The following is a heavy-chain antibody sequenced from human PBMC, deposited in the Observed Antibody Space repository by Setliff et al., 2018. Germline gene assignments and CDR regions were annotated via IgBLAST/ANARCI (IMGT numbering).Heavy chain of an antibody. Sequence: KTSETLSLTCTVSGYSISSSHYWGWTRQPPGKGLEWIGSISHSGSTYYNPSLRSRVTITLDTSKNQFSPKLTSVTAADTAVYYCSGGRRYDYGWDFDYWGQGTLVTVPS. J-gene: IGHJ4*02. D-gene: IGHD4-17*01. CDR3: SGGRRYDYGWDFDY. CDR2: ISHSGST. CDR1: GYSISSSHY. V-gene: IGHV4-38-2*02.